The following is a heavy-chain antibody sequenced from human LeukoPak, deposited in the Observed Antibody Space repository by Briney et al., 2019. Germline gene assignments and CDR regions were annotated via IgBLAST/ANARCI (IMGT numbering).Heavy chain of an antibody. V-gene: IGHV4-59*08. D-gene: IGHD1-26*01. Sequence: PSETLSLTCTVSGGSLSSYYWSWIRQPPGKGLEWIGYIYYSGSTNYNPSLESRVTTSLDTSKNQFSLQLSSVTAADTAVYYCARRGVGATTWDAFDIWGQGTLVTVSS. CDR3: ARRGVGATTWDAFDI. CDR2: IYYSGST. CDR1: GGSLSSYY. J-gene: IGHJ3*02.